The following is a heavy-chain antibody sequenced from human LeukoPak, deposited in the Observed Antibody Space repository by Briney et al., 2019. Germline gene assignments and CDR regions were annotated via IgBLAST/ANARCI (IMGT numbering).Heavy chain of an antibody. CDR1: GFTFSSYS. CDR2: ISSSSSYI. Sequence: TGGSLRLSCAASGFTFSSYSMNWVRQAPGKGLEWVSSISSSSSYIYYADSAKGRFIISRDNAKNSLYLQMNSLRAEDTAVYYCATRDYYDSSGYYPDAFDIWGQGTMVTVSS. D-gene: IGHD3-22*01. CDR3: ATRDYYDSSGYYPDAFDI. J-gene: IGHJ3*02. V-gene: IGHV3-21*01.